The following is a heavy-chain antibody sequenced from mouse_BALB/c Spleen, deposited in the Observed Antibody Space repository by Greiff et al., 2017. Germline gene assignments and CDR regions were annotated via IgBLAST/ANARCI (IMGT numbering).Heavy chain of an antibody. V-gene: IGHV5-12-1*01. CDR2: ISSGGGST. CDR3: ARLDGYEYYYAMDY. CDR1: GFAFSSYD. D-gene: IGHD2-2*01. J-gene: IGHJ4*01. Sequence: EVMLVESGGGLVKPGGSLKLSCAASGFAFSSYDMSWVRQTPEKRLEWVAYISSGGGSTYYPDTVKGRFTISRDNAKNTLYLQMSSLKSEDTAMYYCARLDGYEYYYAMDYWGQGTSVTVSS.